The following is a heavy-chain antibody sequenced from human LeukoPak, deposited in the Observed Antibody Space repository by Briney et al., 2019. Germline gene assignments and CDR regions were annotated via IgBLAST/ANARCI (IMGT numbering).Heavy chain of an antibody. Sequence: TLSLTCTVSGGSISSGGYYWSWIRQHPRKGLEWIGYIYYSGSTYYNPSLKSRVTISVDTSKNQFSLKLSSVTAADTAVYYCARYSSSAEFDYWGQGTLVTVSS. J-gene: IGHJ4*02. CDR3: ARYSSSAEFDY. CDR2: IYYSGST. D-gene: IGHD6-6*01. V-gene: IGHV4-31*03. CDR1: GGSISSGGYY.